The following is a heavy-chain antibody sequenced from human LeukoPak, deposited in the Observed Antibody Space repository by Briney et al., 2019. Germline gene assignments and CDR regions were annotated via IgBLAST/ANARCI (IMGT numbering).Heavy chain of an antibody. V-gene: IGHV3-13*01. CDR3: ARASPGIAVAGTGRYYYYYMDV. CDR2: IGTAGDT. Sequence: PGGSLRLSCAASGFTFSSYDMHWVRQATGKGLEWVSAIGTAGDTYYPGSVKGRFTISRENAKNSLYLQMNSLRAGDTAVYYCARASPGIAVAGTGRYYYYYMDVWGKGTTVTVSS. CDR1: GFTFSSYD. J-gene: IGHJ6*03. D-gene: IGHD6-19*01.